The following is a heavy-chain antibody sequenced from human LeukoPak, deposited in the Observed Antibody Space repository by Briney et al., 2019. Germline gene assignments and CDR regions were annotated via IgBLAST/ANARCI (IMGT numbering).Heavy chain of an antibody. Sequence: SETLSLTCTVSGGSISSSSYYWGWIRQPPGKGLEWIGSIYHSGSTYYNPSLKSRVTISVDTSKNQFSLKLSSVTAADTAVYYCARIMGKYSSILIPTGGFDPWGQGTLVTVSS. V-gene: IGHV4-39*07. J-gene: IGHJ5*02. D-gene: IGHD6-13*01. CDR1: GGSISSSSYY. CDR3: ARIMGKYSSILIPTGGFDP. CDR2: IYHSGST.